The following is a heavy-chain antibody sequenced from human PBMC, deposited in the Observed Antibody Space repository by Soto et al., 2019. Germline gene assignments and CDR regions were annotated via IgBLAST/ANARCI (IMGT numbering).Heavy chain of an antibody. CDR1: GFTVSSNY. J-gene: IGHJ4*02. Sequence: GGSLRLSCAASGFTVSSNYMSWVRQAPGKGLEWVSVIYSGGSTYYADSVKGRFTISRDNSKNTLYLQMNSLRAEDTAVYYCARDRNSFYGDFWSGYCHWGQGTLVTVSS. CDR3: ARDRNSFYGDFWSGYCH. CDR2: IYSGGST. V-gene: IGHV3-66*01. D-gene: IGHD3-3*01.